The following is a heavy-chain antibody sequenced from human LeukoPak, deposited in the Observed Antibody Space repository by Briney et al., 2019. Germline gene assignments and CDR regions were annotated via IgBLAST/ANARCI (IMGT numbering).Heavy chain of an antibody. Sequence: GGSLRLSCAASGFTFSSYSMNWVRQAPGKGLEWVSSISSSSSYMYYADSVKGRFTISRDNAKNSLYMQVNSLRAEDTAVYYCARGGYSSSWYHDSWGQGTLVTVSP. CDR1: GFTFSSYS. CDR2: ISSSSSYM. J-gene: IGHJ4*02. D-gene: IGHD6-13*01. CDR3: ARGGYSSSWYHDS. V-gene: IGHV3-21*01.